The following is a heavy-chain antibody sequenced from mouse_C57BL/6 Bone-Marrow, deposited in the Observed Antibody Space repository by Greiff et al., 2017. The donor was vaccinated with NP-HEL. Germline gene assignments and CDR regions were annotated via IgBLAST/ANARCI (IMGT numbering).Heavy chain of an antibody. Sequence: QVQLQQSGAELVRPGTSVKVSCKASGYAFTNYLIEWVKQRPGQGLEWIGVINPGSGGTNYNEKFKVKAKLTADKSSSTAYMQLSSLTSEDSAVYFCARPFAYWGQGTLVTVSA. CDR2: INPGSGGT. CDR3: ARPFAY. J-gene: IGHJ3*01. CDR1: GYAFTNYL. V-gene: IGHV1-54*01.